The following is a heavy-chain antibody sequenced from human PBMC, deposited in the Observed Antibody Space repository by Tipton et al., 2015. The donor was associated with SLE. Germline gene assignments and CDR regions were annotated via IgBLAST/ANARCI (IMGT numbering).Heavy chain of an antibody. CDR2: ISSSGSTI. D-gene: IGHD4-17*01. CDR1: GFTFSDYY. Sequence: GSLRLSCAASGFTFSDYYMSWIRQAPGKGLEWVSYISSSGSTIYYADSVKGRITISRDNAKNSLYLQMNSLRAVDTAVYYCAREWGTVTTLGGFDIWGQGTTVTVSS. V-gene: IGHV3-11*04. CDR3: AREWGTVTTLGGFDI. J-gene: IGHJ3*02.